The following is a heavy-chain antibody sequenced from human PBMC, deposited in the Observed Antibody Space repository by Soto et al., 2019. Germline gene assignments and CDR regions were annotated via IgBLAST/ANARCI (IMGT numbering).Heavy chain of an antibody. V-gene: IGHV4-4*07. CDR3: AREGGYFDSSGSGVYHYYGVDV. CDR2: IYTTGST. Sequence: PSETLSLTCTVSGGSISTYFWSWIRQPAGRGLEWIGRIYTTGSTNYNPSLKSRVTMSLDTSRNQFSLKLSSVTAADTAVYYCAREGGYFDSSGSGVYHYYGVDVWGQGTTVTVSS. CDR1: GGSISTYF. D-gene: IGHD3-22*01. J-gene: IGHJ6*02.